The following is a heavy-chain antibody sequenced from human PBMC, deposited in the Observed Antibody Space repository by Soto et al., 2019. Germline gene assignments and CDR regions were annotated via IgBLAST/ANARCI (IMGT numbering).Heavy chain of an antibody. J-gene: IGHJ4*02. CDR3: ATFSPSWFGEYMYYFDY. D-gene: IGHD3-10*01. CDR2: FDPEDGET. Sequence: GASVKASCKVSGYTLTELSMHWVRQAPGKGLEWMGGFDPEDGETIYAQKFQGRVTMTEDTSTDTAYMELSSLRSEDTAVYYCATFSPSWFGEYMYYFDYWGQGTLVTVSS. CDR1: GYTLTELS. V-gene: IGHV1-24*01.